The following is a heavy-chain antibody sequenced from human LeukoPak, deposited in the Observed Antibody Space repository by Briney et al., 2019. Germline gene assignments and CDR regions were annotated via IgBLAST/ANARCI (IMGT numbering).Heavy chain of an antibody. CDR3: ARDTVTDYYYYYMDV. Sequence: ASAKVSCKASGYTFTSYGISWVRQAPGQGLEWMGRISAYNGNTNYAQKLQGRVTMTTDTSTSTAYMELRSLRSDDTAVYYCARDTVTDYYYYYMDVWGKGTTVTVSS. D-gene: IGHD4-17*01. J-gene: IGHJ6*03. CDR2: ISAYNGNT. V-gene: IGHV1-18*01. CDR1: GYTFTSYG.